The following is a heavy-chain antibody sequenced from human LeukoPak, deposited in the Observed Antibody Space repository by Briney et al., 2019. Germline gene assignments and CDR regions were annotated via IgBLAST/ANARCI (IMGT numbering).Heavy chain of an antibody. V-gene: IGHV1-8*03. CDR1: GYTFTSYD. J-gene: IGHJ5*02. D-gene: IGHD2-2*01. Sequence: ASVKVSCKASGYTFTSYDINWVRQATGQGLEWMGWMNPNSGNTGYAQKFQGRVTITRNTSTSTAYMELSSLRSEDTAVYYCARTVTYCSSTSCAYNWFDPWGQGTLVTVSS. CDR2: MNPNSGNT. CDR3: ARTVTYCSSTSCAYNWFDP.